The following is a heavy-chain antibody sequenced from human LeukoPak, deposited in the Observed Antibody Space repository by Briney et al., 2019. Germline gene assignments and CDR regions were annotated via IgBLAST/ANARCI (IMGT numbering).Heavy chain of an antibody. CDR1: GGSISSYY. V-gene: IGHV4-4*07. CDR2: IYTSGST. CDR3: ARDGNYDFWSGLIDY. Sequence: SETLSLTCTVSGGSISSYYWSWIRQPAGKGLEWIGRIYTSGSTNYNPSLKSRVTMSVDTSKNQFSLKLSSVTAADTAVYYCARDGNYDFWSGLIDYWDQGTLVTVSS. J-gene: IGHJ4*02. D-gene: IGHD3-3*01.